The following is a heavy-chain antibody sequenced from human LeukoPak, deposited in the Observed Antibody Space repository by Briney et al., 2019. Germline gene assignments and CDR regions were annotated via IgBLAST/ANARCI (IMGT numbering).Heavy chain of an antibody. Sequence: PRGSLTLACVVSGSTLSRYAMHWVRQAPGNGLEWVAFIWSDGGNPYSGGSVTGRSSISRDTSKQTVCLQIDRVRAEDTAVYFCARDWCSGQRCYLDYWGQGTLVTVSS. V-gene: IGHV3-33*01. CDR3: ARDWCSGQRCYLDY. CDR1: GSTLSRYA. J-gene: IGHJ4*02. CDR2: IWSDGGNP. D-gene: IGHD2-15*01.